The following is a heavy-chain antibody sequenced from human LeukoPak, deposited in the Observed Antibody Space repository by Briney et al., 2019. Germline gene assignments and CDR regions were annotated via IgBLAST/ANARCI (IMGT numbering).Heavy chain of an antibody. CDR1: GGSISSCY. D-gene: IGHD6-19*01. CDR2: IYYSGST. V-gene: IGHV4-59*01. Sequence: SETLYLTCTVSGGSISSCYWSRIRQPPGKGLEWIGYIYYSGSTNYNPSLKSRVTISVDTSKNQFSLKLSSVTAADTAVYYCARDPGSSGWSPFDAFDIWGQGTIVTVSS. CDR3: ARDPGSSGWSPFDAFDI. J-gene: IGHJ3*02.